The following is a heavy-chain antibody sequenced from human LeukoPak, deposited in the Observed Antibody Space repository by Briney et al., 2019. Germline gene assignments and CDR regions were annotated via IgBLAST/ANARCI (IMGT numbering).Heavy chain of an antibody. Sequence: SETLSLTCTVSGGSISSYYWSWIRQPPGKGLEWIGYIYYSGSTNYNPSLKSRVTISVDTSKNQFSLKLSSVTAADTAVYYCARETQPDYCSSTSCYNWFDPWGQGTLVTVSS. CDR3: ARETQPDYCSSTSCYNWFDP. D-gene: IGHD2-2*01. CDR2: IYYSGST. J-gene: IGHJ5*02. CDR1: GGSISSYY. V-gene: IGHV4-59*01.